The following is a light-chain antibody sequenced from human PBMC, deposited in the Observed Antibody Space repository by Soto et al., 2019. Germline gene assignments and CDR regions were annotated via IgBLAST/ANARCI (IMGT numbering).Light chain of an antibody. CDR2: DAS. V-gene: IGKV1-5*01. CDR3: QQYDSYSPCT. CDR1: QSISSW. Sequence: DIQMSQSPSTLSASVGDRVTITCRASQSISSWLAWYQQKPGKAPKLLIYDASSLQSGVPSRFSGSGSGTEFTITISSLLPDNFATYYCQQYDSYSPCTFSQGTKLEIK. J-gene: IGKJ2*02.